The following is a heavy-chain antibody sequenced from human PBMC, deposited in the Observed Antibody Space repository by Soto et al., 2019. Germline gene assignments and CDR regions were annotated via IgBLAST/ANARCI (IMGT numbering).Heavy chain of an antibody. CDR2: ISYDGSNK. Sequence: QEPLMALVWVAVISYDGSNKYYADSVKGRFTISRDNSKNTLYLQMNSLRAEDTAVYYCARDRPPDYDFWSGYYMYYYYGMDVWGQGT. J-gene: IGHJ6*02. D-gene: IGHD3-3*01. CDR3: ARDRPPDYDFWSGYYMYYYYGMDV. V-gene: IGHV3-30-3*01.